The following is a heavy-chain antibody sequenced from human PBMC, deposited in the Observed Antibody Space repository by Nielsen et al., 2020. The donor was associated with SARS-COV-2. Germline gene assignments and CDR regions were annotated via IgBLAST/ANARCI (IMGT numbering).Heavy chain of an antibody. CDR1: GFTFSSYE. Sequence: GGSLRLSCAASGFTFSSYEMNWVRQAPGKGLEWVSYISSSGTTKYYADSVKGRFTISRDNAKNSLYLQMNSLRAEDTAVYYCARVEYQLPLDAFDPWGQGTLVTVSS. CDR2: ISSSGTTK. D-gene: IGHD2-2*01. CDR3: ARVEYQLPLDAFDP. V-gene: IGHV3-48*03. J-gene: IGHJ5*02.